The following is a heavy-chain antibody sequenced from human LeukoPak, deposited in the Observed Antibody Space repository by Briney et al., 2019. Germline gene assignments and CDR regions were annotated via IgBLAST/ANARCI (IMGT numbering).Heavy chain of an antibody. Sequence: SVKVSCKASGGTFSSYAISWVRQAPGQGLEWMGGIIPIFGTANYAQKFQGRVTITADESASTAYMELSSLRSEDTAVYYCARETSPERFLDVWGQGTTVTVSS. CDR2: IIPIFGTA. CDR3: ARETSPERFLDV. J-gene: IGHJ6*02. V-gene: IGHV1-69*13. D-gene: IGHD5-24*01. CDR1: GGTFSSYA.